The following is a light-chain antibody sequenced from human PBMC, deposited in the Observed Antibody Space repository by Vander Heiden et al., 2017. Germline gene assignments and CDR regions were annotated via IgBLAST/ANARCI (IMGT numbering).Light chain of an antibody. Sequence: DLQLTQSPSFLSASVGDRVTITCRASQGISSYLAWYQQKPGKAPKLLIYAAYTLQSGVPSRFSGSGSGAEFTLTISSLQPEDFATYYCQQLNSYPPTTFGQGTRLEIK. V-gene: IGKV1-9*01. CDR2: AAY. CDR3: QQLNSYPPTT. J-gene: IGKJ5*01. CDR1: QGISSY.